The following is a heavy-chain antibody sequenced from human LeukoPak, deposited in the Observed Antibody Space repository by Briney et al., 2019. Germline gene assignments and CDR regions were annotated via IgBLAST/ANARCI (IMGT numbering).Heavy chain of an antibody. Sequence: ASVKLSFKVSVYTLTELSIHWGRQAPGKGLEWMGSLDPENGETIYAQKFQGRVTMTADKSSDTAYMKLTRLRPEDTAVYYCTGGGDRQGLEYYYYGMDVWGQGTTVTVSS. CDR1: VYTLTELS. J-gene: IGHJ6*02. CDR2: LDPENGET. D-gene: IGHD2-21*02. CDR3: TGGGDRQGLEYYYYGMDV. V-gene: IGHV1-24*01.